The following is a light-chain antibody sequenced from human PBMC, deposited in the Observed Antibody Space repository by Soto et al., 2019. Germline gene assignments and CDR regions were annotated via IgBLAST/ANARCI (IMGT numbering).Light chain of an antibody. CDR1: QSVSSY. J-gene: IGKJ5*01. CDR3: YQQRYNPPALT. CDR2: DAS. V-gene: IGKV3-11*01. Sequence: EIVLTQSPATLSLSPGERATLSCRASQSVSSYLAWYQQKPGQAPRLLIYDASTRATAIPARFSGSGSGTDLALTISSSKPQDDAVDYYYQQRYNPPALTFGQGTRVEIK.